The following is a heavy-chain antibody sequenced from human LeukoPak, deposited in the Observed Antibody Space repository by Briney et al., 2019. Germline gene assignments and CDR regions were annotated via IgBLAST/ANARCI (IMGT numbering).Heavy chain of an antibody. J-gene: IGHJ5*02. D-gene: IGHD5-18*01. V-gene: IGHV4-34*01. CDR3: ARGLQLWFISWFDP. CDR1: GGSFSGYY. Sequence: SETLSLTCAVYGGSFSGYYWSWTRQPPGKGLEWIGEINHSGSTNYNPSLKSRVTISVDTSKNQFSLKLSSVTAADTAVYYCARGLQLWFISWFDPWGQGTLVTVSS. CDR2: INHSGST.